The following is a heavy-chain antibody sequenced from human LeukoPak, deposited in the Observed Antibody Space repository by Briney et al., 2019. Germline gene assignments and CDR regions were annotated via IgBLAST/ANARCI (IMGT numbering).Heavy chain of an antibody. J-gene: IGHJ4*02. CDR1: GGSISSSNW. D-gene: IGHD6-13*01. CDR2: IYHSGST. CDR3: ATHYSSSWYPYYFDY. V-gene: IGHV4-4*02. Sequence: PSETLSLTCAVSGGSISSSNWWSWVRQPPGKGLEWIGEIYHSGSTNYNPSLKSRVTISVDTSKNQFSLKLSSVTAADTAVYYCATHYSSSWYPYYFDYWGQGTLVTVSS.